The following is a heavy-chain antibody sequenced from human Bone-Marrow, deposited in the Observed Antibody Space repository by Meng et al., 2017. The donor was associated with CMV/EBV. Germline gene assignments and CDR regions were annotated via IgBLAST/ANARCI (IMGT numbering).Heavy chain of an antibody. D-gene: IGHD5-24*01. V-gene: IGHV1-2*02. CDR2: INPNSGGT. J-gene: IGHJ4*02. CDR1: GYTFTDFY. CDR3: ARGWLQLRALDY. Sequence: ASVKVSCKASGYTFTDFYVHWVRQAPGQGLEWMGWINPNSGGTNYAQKFQGRVTVTRDTSISTAYMELSRLRSDDTAVYYCARGWLQLRALDYWGQGTLVTVSS.